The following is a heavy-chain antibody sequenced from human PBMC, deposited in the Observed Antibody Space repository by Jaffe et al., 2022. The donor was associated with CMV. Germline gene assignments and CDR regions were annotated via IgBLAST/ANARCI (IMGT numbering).Heavy chain of an antibody. D-gene: IGHD4-17*01. CDR2: INSDGSST. CDR3: ARAPLGDYGFFWFDP. CDR1: GFTFSSYW. J-gene: IGHJ5*02. V-gene: IGHV3-74*01. Sequence: EVQLVESGGGLVQPGGSLRLSCAASGFTFSSYWMHWVRQAPGKGLVWVSRINSDGSSTSYADSVKGRFTISRDNAKNTLYLQMNSLRAEDTAVYYCARAPLGDYGFFWFDPWGQGTLVTVSS.